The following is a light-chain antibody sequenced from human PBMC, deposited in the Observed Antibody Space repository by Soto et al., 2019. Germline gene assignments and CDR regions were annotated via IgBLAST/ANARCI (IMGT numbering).Light chain of an antibody. V-gene: IGKV3-11*01. CDR2: DAY. J-gene: IGKJ5*01. CDR3: QQRHMLPIT. Sequence: EVVLTQSAVTLSLSPGDIATLSCRASQSFRGLLAWYQQKPGQAPRLLIYDAYNRATGIPPRFSGSGSGTDFTLTISSLEPEDSAVYYCQQRHMLPITFGQGTRLEIK. CDR1: QSFRGL.